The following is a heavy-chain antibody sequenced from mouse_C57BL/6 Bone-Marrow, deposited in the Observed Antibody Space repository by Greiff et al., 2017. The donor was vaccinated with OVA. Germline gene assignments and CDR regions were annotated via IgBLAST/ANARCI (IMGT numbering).Heavy chain of an antibody. D-gene: IGHD1-1*01. CDR1: GYTFTSYW. V-gene: IGHV1-59*01. CDR2: IDPSDSYT. J-gene: IGHJ2*01. Sequence: VKLQQPGAELVRPGTSVKLSCKASGYTFTSYWMHWVKQRPGQGLEWIGVIDPSDSYTNYNQKFKGKATLTVDTSSSTAYMQLSSLTSEDSAVYYCAREADYYGSSYGYWGQGTTLTVSS. CDR3: AREADYYGSSYGY.